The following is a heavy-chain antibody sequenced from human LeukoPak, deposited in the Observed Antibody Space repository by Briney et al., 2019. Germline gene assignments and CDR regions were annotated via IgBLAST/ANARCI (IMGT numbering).Heavy chain of an antibody. Sequence: PGGSLRLSCAASGFIVSTNYMIWVRQAPGKGLEWVSVIYSVGGTDYADSGRGRFTISRDNSKNMLYLQMNSLRAEDTAVYYCARATPAGDFEYWGQGTLVTVSS. CDR2: IYSVGGT. CDR3: ARATPAGDFEY. V-gene: IGHV3-53*01. CDR1: GFIVSTNY. D-gene: IGHD6-19*01. J-gene: IGHJ4*02.